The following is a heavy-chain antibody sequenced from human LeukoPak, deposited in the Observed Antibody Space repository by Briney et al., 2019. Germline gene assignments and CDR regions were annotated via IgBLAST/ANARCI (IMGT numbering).Heavy chain of an antibody. J-gene: IGHJ4*02. V-gene: IGHV3-30*18. CDR1: GFTFSSYG. CDR3: AKRDVSGSYFPRDTIAFDY. D-gene: IGHD1-26*01. Sequence: GGSLRLSCAASGFTFSSYGMHWVRQAPGKGLEWVAVISYDGSNKYYADSVKGRFTISRGNSKNTLYLQMNSLRAEDTAVYYCAKRDVSGSYFPRDTIAFDYWGQGTLVTVSS. CDR2: ISYDGSNK.